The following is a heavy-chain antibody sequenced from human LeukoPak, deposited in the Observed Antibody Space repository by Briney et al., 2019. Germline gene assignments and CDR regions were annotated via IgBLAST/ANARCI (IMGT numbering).Heavy chain of an antibody. V-gene: IGHV1-8*01. D-gene: IGHD6-19*01. CDR3: ARGKYSSGWRSNWFDP. Sequence: GASVKVSCKVSGYTLTELSMHWVRQATGQGLEWMGWMNPNSGNTGYAQKFQGRVTMTRNTSISTAYMELSSLRSEDTAVYYCARGKYSSGWRSNWFDPWGQGTLVTVSS. CDR2: MNPNSGNT. CDR1: GYTLTELS. J-gene: IGHJ5*02.